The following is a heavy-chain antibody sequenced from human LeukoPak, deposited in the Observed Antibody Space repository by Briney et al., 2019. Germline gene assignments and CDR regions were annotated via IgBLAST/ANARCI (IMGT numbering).Heavy chain of an antibody. CDR1: GFSLSISG. V-gene: IGHV3-48*02. J-gene: IGHJ4*02. CDR3: ARVLRGLYNLGD. D-gene: IGHD3-10*01. Sequence: GGSLRLSCAASGFSLSISGMDWVRQAPGKGLEWISYISSSSDLMSYVDSVKGRFTVSRDNAKNSLFLQMNSLRDGDTAVYYCARVLRGLYNLGDWGQGTLVTVSS. CDR2: ISSSSDLM.